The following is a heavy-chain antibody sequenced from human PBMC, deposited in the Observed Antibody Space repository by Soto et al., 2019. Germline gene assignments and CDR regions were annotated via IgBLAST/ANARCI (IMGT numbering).Heavy chain of an antibody. Sequence: PWWSLRLSCSASVFTCSSYAMHWFCQAPGKGLEWVAVISYDGSNKYYADSVKGRFTISRDNSKNTLYLQMNSLRAEDTAVYYCARDLGYCSSTSCSLYYYYGMDVWGQGTTVTVSS. CDR3: ARDLGYCSSTSCSLYYYYGMDV. V-gene: IGHV3-30-3*01. J-gene: IGHJ6*02. D-gene: IGHD2-2*03. CDR1: VFTCSSYA. CDR2: ISYDGSNK.